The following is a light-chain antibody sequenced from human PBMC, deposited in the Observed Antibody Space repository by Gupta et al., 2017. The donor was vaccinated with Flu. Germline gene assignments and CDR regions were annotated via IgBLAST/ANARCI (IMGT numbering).Light chain of an antibody. J-gene: IGLJ2*01. CDR3: ASYTATYTWV. V-gene: IGLV2-14*01. CDR1: SSDNVDYNY. CDR2: EVT. Sequence: QSALTQPASVSGSPGQSITISCTGTSSDNVDYNYVSWYQQHPDKAPKLMIYEVTTRPSGVSNRFSGSKSGNTASLTXSXLQSEDXADYFCASYTATYTWVFGGGTKVTVL.